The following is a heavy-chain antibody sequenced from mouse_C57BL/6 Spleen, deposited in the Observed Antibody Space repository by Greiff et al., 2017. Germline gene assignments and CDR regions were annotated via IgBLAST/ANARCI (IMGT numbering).Heavy chain of an antibody. Sequence: VKLMESGAELVRPGASVTLSCKASGYTFTDYEMHWVKQTPVHGLEWIGAIDPETGGTASNQKFKGKAILTADKSSSPAYMELRSLTSEDSAVYYCTRWGSTTVPTMDYWGQGTSVTVSS. V-gene: IGHV1-15*01. CDR2: IDPETGGT. J-gene: IGHJ4*01. CDR3: TRWGSTTVPTMDY. D-gene: IGHD1-1*01. CDR1: GYTFTDYE.